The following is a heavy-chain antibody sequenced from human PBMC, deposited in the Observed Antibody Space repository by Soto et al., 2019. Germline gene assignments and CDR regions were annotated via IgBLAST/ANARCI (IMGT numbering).Heavy chain of an antibody. V-gene: IGHV3-23*01. Sequence: GGSLRLSCAASGFTFSTYPMTWVRQAPGKGLEWVSSIHGSGETTYYAESVKGRFIISRDNSTNTLYLQMDSLRVDDTAVYFCARRSSGSYYAPFDVWGRGTVVTVSS. CDR1: GFTFSTYP. D-gene: IGHD1-26*01. J-gene: IGHJ3*01. CDR3: ARRSSGSYYAPFDV. CDR2: IHGSGETT.